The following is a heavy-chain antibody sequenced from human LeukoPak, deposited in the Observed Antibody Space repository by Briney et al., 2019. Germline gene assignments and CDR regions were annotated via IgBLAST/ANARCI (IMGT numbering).Heavy chain of an antibody. Sequence: PGGSLRLSCAASGFTFSSYAMSWVRQAPGKGLEWVSAISGSGGSTYYADSVKGRFTISRDNSKNTLYLQMNSLRAEDTAVYYCASSSTVWDYYGMDVWGQGTTVTVSS. J-gene: IGHJ6*02. D-gene: IGHD4-17*01. CDR2: ISGSGGST. CDR3: ASSSTVWDYYGMDV. CDR1: GFTFSSYA. V-gene: IGHV3-23*01.